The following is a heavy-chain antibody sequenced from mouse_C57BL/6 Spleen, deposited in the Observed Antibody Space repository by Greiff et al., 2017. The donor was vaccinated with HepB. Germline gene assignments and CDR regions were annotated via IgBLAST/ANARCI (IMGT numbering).Heavy chain of an antibody. D-gene: IGHD1-1*01. Sequence: EVMLVESGGGLVQPKGSLKLSCAASGFSFNTYAMNWVRQAPGKGLEWVARIRSKSNNYATYYADSVKDRFTISRDDSESMLYLQMNNLKTEATAMYYCVRSFLYTGFAYWGQGTLVTVSA. V-gene: IGHV10-1*01. CDR1: GFSFNTYA. CDR3: VRSFLYTGFAY. CDR2: IRSKSNNYAT. J-gene: IGHJ3*01.